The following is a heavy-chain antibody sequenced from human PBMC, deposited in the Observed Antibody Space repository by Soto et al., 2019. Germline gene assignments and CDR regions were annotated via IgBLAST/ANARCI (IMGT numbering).Heavy chain of an antibody. CDR3: ARRVAGTSDWFDP. J-gene: IGHJ5*02. CDR2: ISSSSSYT. Sequence: QVQLVESGGGLVKPGRSLRLSCAASGFTFSDYYMSWIRQAPGKGLEWVSYISSSSSYTNYADSVKGRFTISRDNAKNSLYLQMSSLRGEDTAVYYCARRVAGTSDWFDPWGQGTLVTVSS. V-gene: IGHV3-11*06. CDR1: GFTFSDYY. D-gene: IGHD6-19*01.